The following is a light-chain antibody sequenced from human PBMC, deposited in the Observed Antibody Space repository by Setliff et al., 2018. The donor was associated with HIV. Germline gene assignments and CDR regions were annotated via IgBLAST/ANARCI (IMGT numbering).Light chain of an antibody. CDR3: QSYDISTLV. Sequence: NFMLTQPHSVSESPGKTVTISCTRSSGSIASNYVQWYQQRPGSSPTTVIYEDNQRPSGVPDRFSGSIDSSSNSASLTISGLKTEDEADYYCQSYDISTLVFGGGTK. CDR1: SGSIASNY. CDR2: EDN. J-gene: IGLJ3*02. V-gene: IGLV6-57*01.